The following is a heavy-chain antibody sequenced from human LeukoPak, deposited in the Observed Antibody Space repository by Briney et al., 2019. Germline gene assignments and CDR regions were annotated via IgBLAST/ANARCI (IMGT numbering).Heavy chain of an antibody. CDR2: ISYDGSNK. D-gene: IGHD6-19*01. J-gene: IGHJ3*02. V-gene: IGHV3-30-3*01. CDR1: GFTFSSYA. CDR3: ARVKSGSSGDAFDI. Sequence: GGSLRLSCAASGFTFSSYAMHWVRQAPGKGLEWVAVISYDGSNKYYADSVKGRFTISRDNSKNTLCLQMNSLRAEDTAVYYCARVKSGSSGDAFDIWGQGTMVTVSS.